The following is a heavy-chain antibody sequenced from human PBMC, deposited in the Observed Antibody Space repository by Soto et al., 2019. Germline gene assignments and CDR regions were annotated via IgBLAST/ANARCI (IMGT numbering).Heavy chain of an antibody. CDR1: GGTVSSYA. CDR2: IIPSFGTA. CDR3: ASVGLSGKLKPYSYYGMDV. D-gene: IGHD1-26*01. J-gene: IGHJ6*02. Sequence: QVQLVQSGAEVKKPGSSVKVSCKASGGTVSSYAISWVRQAPGQGLEWMGGIIPSFGTANYAQKLQGRVTITPDEATSTAYMELSSLRSEDTAVYYCASVGLSGKLKPYSYYGMDVWGQGTTVTVSS. V-gene: IGHV1-69*05.